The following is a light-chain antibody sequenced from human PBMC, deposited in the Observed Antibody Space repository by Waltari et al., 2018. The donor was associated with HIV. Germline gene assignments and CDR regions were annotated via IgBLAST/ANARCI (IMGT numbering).Light chain of an antibody. CDR2: GGS. Sequence: EILLTQSPGTLSLSPGERAILSCRASESVSRTYVAWYQQKPGQAPRLLISGGSNRATGIPDRFRGSGSGTDFTLTISRLEPEDFAVYYCQQYGGSPIFTFGPGTKVEIK. V-gene: IGKV3-20*01. J-gene: IGKJ3*01. CDR1: ESVSRTY. CDR3: QQYGGSPIFT.